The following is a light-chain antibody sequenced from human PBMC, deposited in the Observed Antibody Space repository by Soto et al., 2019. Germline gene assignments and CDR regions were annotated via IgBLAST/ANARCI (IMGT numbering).Light chain of an antibody. V-gene: IGKV3-15*01. CDR2: GAS. J-gene: IGKJ1*01. CDR3: QQYDNWPQT. Sequence: EIVLTQSPATLFLSTGQRATLSCRASQSVGTNLAWYQQQPGQAPRLLIYGASTRATGIPARFSASGSGTDFTLTISSLQSEDFAVYYCQQYDNWPQTFGQGTKVDIK. CDR1: QSVGTN.